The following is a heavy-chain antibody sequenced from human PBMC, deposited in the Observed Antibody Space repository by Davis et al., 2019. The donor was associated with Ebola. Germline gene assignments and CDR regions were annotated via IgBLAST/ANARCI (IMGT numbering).Heavy chain of an antibody. V-gene: IGHV3-7*03. J-gene: IGHJ4*02. CDR1: GFTFSSYW. CDR2: IKQDGSEK. D-gene: IGHD4-23*01. CDR3: SVSNSVDY. Sequence: GESLKISCAASGFTFSSYWMSWVRQAPGKGLEWVANIKQDGSEKYYVDSVKGRFTISRDNAKNSLYLQMNSLRAEDTAVYYCSVSNSVDYWGQGTLVTVSS.